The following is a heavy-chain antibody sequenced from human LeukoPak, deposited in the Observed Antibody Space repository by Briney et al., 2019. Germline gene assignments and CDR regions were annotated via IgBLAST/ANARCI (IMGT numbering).Heavy chain of an antibody. CDR3: ARTNDYSNPHFDY. V-gene: IGHV1-2*02. CDR2: INPNSGGT. CDR1: GYTFTGYY. J-gene: IGHJ4*02. Sequence: ASVKVSCKASGYTFTGYYMHWVRQAPGQGLEWMGWINPNSGGTNYAQKFQGRVTMTRDTSISTAYMELSRLRSDDTAVYYCARTNDYSNPHFDYWGQGTLVTVSS. D-gene: IGHD4-11*01.